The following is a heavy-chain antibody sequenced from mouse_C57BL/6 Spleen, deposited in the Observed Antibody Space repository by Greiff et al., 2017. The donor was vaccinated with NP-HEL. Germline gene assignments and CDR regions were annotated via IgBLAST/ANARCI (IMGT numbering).Heavy chain of an antibody. Sequence: QVQLQQPGAELVRPGTSVKLSCKASGYTFTSYWMHWVKQRPGQGLEWIGVIDPSDSYTNYNQKFKGKATLTVDTSSSTAYMQLSSLTSEDSAVYYCARGRTYPDYWGQGTTLTVSS. CDR2: IDPSDSYT. V-gene: IGHV1-59*01. CDR1: GYTFTSYW. J-gene: IGHJ2*01. D-gene: IGHD5-1*01. CDR3: ARGRTYPDY.